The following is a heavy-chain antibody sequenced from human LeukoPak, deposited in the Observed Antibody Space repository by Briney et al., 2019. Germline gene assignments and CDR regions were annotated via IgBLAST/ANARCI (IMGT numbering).Heavy chain of an antibody. CDR3: AKCSYGSGTSFDP. CDR1: GFRFRDYW. D-gene: IGHD3-10*01. V-gene: IGHV3-7*01. CDR2: INQDGSEK. Sequence: GSLRLSCAASGFRFRDYWMSWVRQAPGKGLEWVANINQDGSEKHYVDSVKGRFTISRDNAKNSLYLQMNNLGAEDTAIFYCAKCSYGSGTSFDPWGQGTQVTVSS. J-gene: IGHJ5*02.